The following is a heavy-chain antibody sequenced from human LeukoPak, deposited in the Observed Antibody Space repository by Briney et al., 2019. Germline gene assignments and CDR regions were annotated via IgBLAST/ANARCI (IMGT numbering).Heavy chain of an antibody. V-gene: IGHV4-59*01. CDR2: IYYSGST. J-gene: IGHJ3*02. CDR3: ARKNDFDI. D-gene: IGHD2/OR15-2a*01. Sequence: SETLSLTCTVSGGSITSDHWNWVRQPPGKGLEWIGCIYYSGSTYYNPSLKSRVTISVDMSKNQFSLRLTSVTAADTAVYYCARKNDFDIWGQGTLVTVSS. CDR1: GGSITSDH.